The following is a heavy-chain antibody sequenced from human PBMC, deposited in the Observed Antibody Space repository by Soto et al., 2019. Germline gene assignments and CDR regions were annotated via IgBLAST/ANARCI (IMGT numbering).Heavy chain of an antibody. D-gene: IGHD6-13*01. CDR1: GFTFSSYS. CDR3: ASPIWYSNYHWFEP. J-gene: IGHJ5*02. V-gene: IGHV3-23*01. Sequence: GGSLRLSCAAPGFTFSSYSMSWVRQAPGKGLEWVSAISGSGGSTYYADSVKGRFTISRDNSKNTLYLQMNSLRAEDTAVYYCASPIWYSNYHWFEPWGQGTLVTVPS. CDR2: ISGSGGST.